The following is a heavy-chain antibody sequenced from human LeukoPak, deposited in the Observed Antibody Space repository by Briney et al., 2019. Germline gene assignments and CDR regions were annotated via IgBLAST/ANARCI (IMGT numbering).Heavy chain of an antibody. J-gene: IGHJ4*02. Sequence: GRSLRLSCAASGFTFSRYAMNGVRQAPGKGLEWVAVMSDNGSNEYYADSVKGRFTISRDNSKNTLHLQMNSLRAEDTAVYYCAITSMSVAGTLDHWGQGTLVTVSS. V-gene: IGHV3-30-3*01. D-gene: IGHD6-19*01. CDR2: MSDNGSNE. CDR3: AITSMSVAGTLDH. CDR1: GFTFSRYA.